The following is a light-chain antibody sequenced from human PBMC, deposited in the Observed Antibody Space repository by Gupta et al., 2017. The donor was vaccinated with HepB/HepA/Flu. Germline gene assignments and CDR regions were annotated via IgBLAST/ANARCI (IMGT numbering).Light chain of an antibody. CDR1: QSVSSSF. Sequence: DIVLTQSPGTLSLSPGERATLACRASQSVSSSFLALYQQKPGQAPRLLIYGASSRATGIPDRFSGSGSGTDFTLTISGLEPEDFAVYYCQQYGSSPLFSFGPGTKVDIK. CDR3: QQYGSSPLFS. V-gene: IGKV3-20*01. CDR2: GAS. J-gene: IGKJ3*01.